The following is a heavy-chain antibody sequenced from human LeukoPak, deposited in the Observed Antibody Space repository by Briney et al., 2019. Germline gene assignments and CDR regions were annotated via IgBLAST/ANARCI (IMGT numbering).Heavy chain of an antibody. J-gene: IGHJ6*03. CDR3: AREPRITGTTSRYYYIDV. D-gene: IGHD1-7*01. Sequence: PSQTLSLTCTVSGGSISSGGYYWSWIRQHPGKGLEWIGYIYYSGGTYYNPSLKSRVTISVDTSKNQFSLKLSSVTAADTAVYYCAREPRITGTTSRYYYIDVWGKGTTVTVSS. V-gene: IGHV4-31*03. CDR1: GGSISSGGYY. CDR2: IYYSGGT.